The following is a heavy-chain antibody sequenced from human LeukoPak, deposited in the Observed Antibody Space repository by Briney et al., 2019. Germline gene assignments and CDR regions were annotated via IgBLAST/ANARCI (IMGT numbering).Heavy chain of an antibody. Sequence: GESLKISCKGSGYSFTSYWISWVRQMPGKGLEWMGRIDPSVSYTNYSPSFQGHVTISADKSISTAYLQWSSLKASDTAMYYCARHSYCSSTSCPGLEIDYWGQGTLVTVSS. CDR1: GYSFTSYW. CDR3: ARHSYCSSTSCPGLEIDY. J-gene: IGHJ4*02. D-gene: IGHD2-2*01. V-gene: IGHV5-10-1*01. CDR2: IDPSVSYT.